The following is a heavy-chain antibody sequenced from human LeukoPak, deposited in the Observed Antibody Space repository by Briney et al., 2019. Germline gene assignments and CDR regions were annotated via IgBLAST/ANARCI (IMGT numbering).Heavy chain of an antibody. CDR2: IYPGDSDT. CDR1: GYSFTSYW. CDR3: ARHRPYYDYVWGSYRSFYYGMDV. J-gene: IGHJ6*02. Sequence: GESLKISCKGSGYSFTSYWIGWVRQMPGKGLEWMGIIYPGDSDTRYSPSFQGQVTISADKSISTAYLQWSSLKASDTATYYCARHRPYYDYVWGSYRSFYYGMDVWGQGTTVTVSS. V-gene: IGHV5-51*01. D-gene: IGHD3-16*02.